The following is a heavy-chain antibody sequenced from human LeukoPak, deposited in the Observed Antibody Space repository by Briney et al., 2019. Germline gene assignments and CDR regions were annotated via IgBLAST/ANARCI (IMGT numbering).Heavy chain of an antibody. D-gene: IGHD4-17*01. CDR1: GFDFSTYS. CDR3: ARDRTTVTTPYYYYYYIDV. CDR2: ISGGGTYT. V-gene: IGHV3-21*06. Sequence: PGGSLRLSCAASGFDFSTYSMNWVRQAPGKGLEWVSSISGGGTYTYYADSVKGRFTISRDNAKNSLYLQMNSLRADDTAVYYCARDRTTVTTPYYYYYYIDVGGKGTTVTVSS. J-gene: IGHJ6*03.